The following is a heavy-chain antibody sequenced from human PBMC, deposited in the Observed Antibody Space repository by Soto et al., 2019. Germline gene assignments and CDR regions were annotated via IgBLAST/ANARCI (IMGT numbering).Heavy chain of an antibody. CDR1: GFTFDEYA. Sequence: EVQLEESGGGLVQPGRSLRLSCAASGFTFDEYAMHWVRQAPGKGLEWVSGISWNSGSKGYADSVKGRFTISRGNAKNSLYLQMNSLRAEDTALYYCAKSLEQWPDYYYYMDVWGKGTTVTVSS. V-gene: IGHV3-9*01. CDR2: ISWNSGSK. J-gene: IGHJ6*03. D-gene: IGHD6-19*01. CDR3: AKSLEQWPDYYYYMDV.